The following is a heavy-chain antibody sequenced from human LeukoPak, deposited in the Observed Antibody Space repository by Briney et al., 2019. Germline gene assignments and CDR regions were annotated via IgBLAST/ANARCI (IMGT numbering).Heavy chain of an antibody. CDR1: GGSFSTYG. J-gene: IGHJ4*02. CDR3: AREKSSGSAFYFDY. V-gene: IGHV1-69*13. CDR2: IIPSFGKT. Sequence: ASVKVSFKASGGSFSTYGFNWVRQVPGQGLEWMGGIIPSFGKTNYAQKFQGRVTITADESTSTAYMELSSLRSDDTAVYYCAREKSSGSAFYFDYWGQGTLVTVSS. D-gene: IGHD3-22*01.